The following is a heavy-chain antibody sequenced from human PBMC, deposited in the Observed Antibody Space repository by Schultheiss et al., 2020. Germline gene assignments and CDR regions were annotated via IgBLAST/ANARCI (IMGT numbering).Heavy chain of an antibody. J-gene: IGHJ6*04. V-gene: IGHV3-30*03. CDR1: GFTFSDYG. CDR2: ISYDGSNK. D-gene: IGHD2-8*02. CDR3: VREASTRTCTGGRCYYNSHGMDV. Sequence: WGSLRLSCAASGFTFSDYGMHWIRQAPGKGLEWVAVISYDGSNKYYADSVKGRFTISRDNAKNSLYLQMNSLRADDTGVYYCVREASTRTCTGGRCYYNSHGMDVWGKGTTVTVSS.